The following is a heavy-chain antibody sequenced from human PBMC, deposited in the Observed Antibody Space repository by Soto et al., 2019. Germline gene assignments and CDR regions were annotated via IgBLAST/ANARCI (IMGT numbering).Heavy chain of an antibody. Sequence: ASVKVSCKASGYTFTSYGISWVRQAPGQGLEWMGWINAYNGNTKYAQKLQGRVTMTTDTSTSTAYMELRSLRSDDTAVYYCARDYCSGGSCYSVNWFDPWGQGTLVTVSS. J-gene: IGHJ5*02. CDR1: GYTFTSYG. V-gene: IGHV1-18*01. CDR3: ARDYCSGGSCYSVNWFDP. D-gene: IGHD2-15*01. CDR2: INAYNGNT.